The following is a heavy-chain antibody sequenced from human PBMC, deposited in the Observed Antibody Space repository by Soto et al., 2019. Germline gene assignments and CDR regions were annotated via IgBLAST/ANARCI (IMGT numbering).Heavy chain of an antibody. D-gene: IGHD3-22*01. Sequence: ASVKVSCKASGGTFSSYAISWVRQAPGQGLEWMGGIIPIFGTANYAQKFQDRVTITADESTSTAYMELSSLRSEDTAVYYCARTGKPYYYDSSGYLGPGFDPWGQGTLVTVSS. CDR2: IIPIFGTA. CDR3: ARTGKPYYYDSSGYLGPGFDP. V-gene: IGHV1-69*13. CDR1: GGTFSSYA. J-gene: IGHJ5*02.